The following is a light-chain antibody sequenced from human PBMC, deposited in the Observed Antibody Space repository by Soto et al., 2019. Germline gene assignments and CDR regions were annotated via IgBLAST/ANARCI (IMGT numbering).Light chain of an antibody. CDR3: QQRSNWPPLFT. CDR1: QSVSSY. Sequence: EIVLTQSPATLSLSPGEGAPLSCRASQSVSSYLAWYHQKPGQAPRLLIYDASTRATGIPARFSGSGSGPDFTLTISSRELEDFAVYYCQQRSNWPPLFTFGPGTKVDNK. CDR2: DAS. V-gene: IGKV3-11*01. J-gene: IGKJ3*01.